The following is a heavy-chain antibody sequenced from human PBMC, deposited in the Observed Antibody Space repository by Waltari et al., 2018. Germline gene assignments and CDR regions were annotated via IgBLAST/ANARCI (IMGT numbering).Heavy chain of an antibody. CDR1: GGTFSRYA. CDR3: ALRRFDGDLDY. Sequence: QVQLVQSGAEVKKPGSSVKVSCKASGGTFSRYAISWVRQAPGQGLEWMGGIIPIFGTANYAQKFQGRVTMTRNTSISTAYMELSSLRSEDTAVYYCALRRFDGDLDYWGQGTLVTVSS. V-gene: IGHV1-69*06. J-gene: IGHJ4*02. D-gene: IGHD4-17*01. CDR2: IIPIFGTA.